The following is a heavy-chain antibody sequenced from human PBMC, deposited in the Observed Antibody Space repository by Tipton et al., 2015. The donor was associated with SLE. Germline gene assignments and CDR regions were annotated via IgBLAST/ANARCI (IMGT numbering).Heavy chain of an antibody. CDR3: ARINWGSSY. V-gene: IGHV1-2*06. J-gene: IGHJ4*02. CDR1: GYTFTGYY. Sequence: QSGAEVKKPGDSVKVSCKTSGYTFTGYYVHWVRQAPGQGLEWMGRIDPDSGGTNYAPRFQGRVTMTRDTSIKTVYMELSSLRSDDTAVYYCARINWGSSYWGQGSLVTVSS. CDR2: IDPDSGGT. D-gene: IGHD3-16*01.